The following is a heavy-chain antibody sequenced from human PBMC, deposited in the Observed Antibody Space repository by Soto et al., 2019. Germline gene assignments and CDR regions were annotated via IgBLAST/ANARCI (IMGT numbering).Heavy chain of an antibody. J-gene: IGHJ4*02. CDR1: GGSIRSGGHY. V-gene: IGHV4-31*03. Sequence: QMQLQESGPGLVKPSQTLSLTCTVSGGSIRSGGHYWTWIRQLPGQGLEWIGYIYYSGRTYYSPSLQRRLTISVDTSQNQFSLRLTSVTAADTAVYYCVVGLEDVVGGQRDYWGQGALVTVSS. D-gene: IGHD2-15*01. CDR3: VVGLEDVVGGQRDY. CDR2: IYYSGRT.